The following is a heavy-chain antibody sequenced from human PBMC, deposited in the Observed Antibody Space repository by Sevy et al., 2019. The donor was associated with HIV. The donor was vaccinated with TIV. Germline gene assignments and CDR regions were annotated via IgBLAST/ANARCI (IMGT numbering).Heavy chain of an antibody. J-gene: IGHJ3*02. CDR2: IYAGGST. CDR1: GFTVSSNY. V-gene: IGHV3-53*01. CDR3: ATHASDYDSTGYLERDAFDI. Sequence: GGSLRLSCAASGFTVSSNYMSWVRQAPGKGLEWVSVIYAGGSTYYADSVKGRFTISRDNPKNTLYLQMNSLRAEDTAMYYCATHASDYDSTGYLERDAFDIWGQGTMVTVSS. D-gene: IGHD3-22*01.